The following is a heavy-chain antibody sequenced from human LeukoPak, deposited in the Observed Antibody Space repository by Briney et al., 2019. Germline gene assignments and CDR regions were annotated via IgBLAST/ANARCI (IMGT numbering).Heavy chain of an antibody. CDR3: ARARGEPYCSSTSCYTPWFDP. J-gene: IGHJ5*02. Sequence: GGSLRLSCAASGFTVSSNYMSWVRQAPGKGLEWVSVIYSGGSTYYADSVKGRFTISRDNSKNTLYLQMNSLRAEDTAVYYCARARGEPYCSSTSCYTPWFDPWGQGTLVTVSS. CDR2: IYSGGST. CDR1: GFTVSSNY. V-gene: IGHV3-53*01. D-gene: IGHD2-2*02.